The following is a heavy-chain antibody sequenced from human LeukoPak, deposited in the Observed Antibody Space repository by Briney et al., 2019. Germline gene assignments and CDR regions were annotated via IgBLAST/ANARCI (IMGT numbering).Heavy chain of an antibody. CDR2: INPSGGST. Sequence: GASVKVSCKASGGTFSSYAISWVRQAPGQGLEWMGIINPSGGSTSYAQKFQGRVTMTRDTSTSTVYMELSSLRSEDTAVYYCARARGWYSLALAYWGQGTLVTVSS. CDR3: ARARGWYSLALAY. J-gene: IGHJ4*02. D-gene: IGHD6-19*01. CDR1: GGTFSSYA. V-gene: IGHV1-46*01.